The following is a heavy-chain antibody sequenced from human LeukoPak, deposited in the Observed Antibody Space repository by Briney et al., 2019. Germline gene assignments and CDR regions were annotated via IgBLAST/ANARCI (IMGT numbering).Heavy chain of an antibody. J-gene: IGHJ4*02. Sequence: GGSLRLSCTASGFTFTSYWMHWVRQAPGTGLVWVSRINSDGSGTNCADSVKGRFTISRDNAKNTLFLQMNSLRAEDTAVYCCARESSSSGRYFDYWGQGTLVTVSS. V-gene: IGHV3-74*01. CDR3: ARESSSSGRYFDY. CDR2: INSDGSGT. D-gene: IGHD6-6*01. CDR1: GFTFTSYW.